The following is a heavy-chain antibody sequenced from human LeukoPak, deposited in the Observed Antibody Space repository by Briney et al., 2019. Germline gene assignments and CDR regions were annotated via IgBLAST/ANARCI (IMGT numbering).Heavy chain of an antibody. CDR2: ISTYNADT. Sequence: ASVKVSCKASGCTFTSYGISWVRQAPGQGLEWMGWISTYNADTDYAQKFQGRVTMTRNTSISTAYMELSSLRSEDTAVYYCARGSNMVRGVITRGYKGCAFDIWGQGTMVTVSS. CDR1: GCTFTSYG. CDR3: ARGSNMVRGVITRGYKGCAFDI. J-gene: IGHJ3*02. D-gene: IGHD3-10*01. V-gene: IGHV1-8*01.